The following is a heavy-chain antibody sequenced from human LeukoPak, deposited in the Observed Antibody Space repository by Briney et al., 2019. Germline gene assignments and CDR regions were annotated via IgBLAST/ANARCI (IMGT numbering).Heavy chain of an antibody. D-gene: IGHD3-10*01. Sequence: SETLSLACTVSGGSISSYYWSWIRQPPGKGLEWIGYIYYSGSTNYNPSLKSRVTISVDTSKNQLSLKLSSVTAADTAVYYCARRGFGENFDYWGQGTLVTVSS. J-gene: IGHJ4*02. CDR3: ARRGFGENFDY. CDR2: IYYSGST. CDR1: GGSISSYY. V-gene: IGHV4-59*01.